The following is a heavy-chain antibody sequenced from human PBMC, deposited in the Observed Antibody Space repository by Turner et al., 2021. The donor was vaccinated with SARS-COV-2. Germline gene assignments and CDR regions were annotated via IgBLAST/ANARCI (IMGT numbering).Heavy chain of an antibody. D-gene: IGHD6-19*01. CDR2: IYSGGST. Sequence: EVPLVESGGGLIQPGGSLRLSCAASGFTVSSNYMCGVREAPGKGLEWVAVIYSGGSTYYADSVKGRFTISRDNSKNTLYLQMNSLRAEDTAVYYCARGYSSGWYQSGAFDIWGQGTMVTVSS. CDR1: GFTVSSNY. V-gene: IGHV3-53*01. J-gene: IGHJ3*02. CDR3: ARGYSSGWYQSGAFDI.